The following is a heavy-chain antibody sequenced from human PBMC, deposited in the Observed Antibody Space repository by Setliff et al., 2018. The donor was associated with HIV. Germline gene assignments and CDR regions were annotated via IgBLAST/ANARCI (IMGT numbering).Heavy chain of an antibody. D-gene: IGHD2-15*01. CDR2: IWYDGSNK. CDR1: GFTFSSYG. Sequence: GGSLRLSCAASGFTFSSYGMHWVRQAPGKGLEWVAVIWYDGSNKYYADSVKGRFTISRDNSKNTLFLQMNSLRAEDTAVYYCARSVTWSRYCSGASCPLDAFDLWGQGTMVTVSS. CDR3: ARSVTWSRYCSGASCPLDAFDL. V-gene: IGHV3-33*01. J-gene: IGHJ3*01.